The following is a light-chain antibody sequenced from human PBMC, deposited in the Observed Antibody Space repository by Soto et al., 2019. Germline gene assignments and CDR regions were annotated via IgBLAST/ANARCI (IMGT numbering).Light chain of an antibody. V-gene: IGKV3-20*01. Sequence: EIVLTQSPGTLSLSPGERATLSCRASQSVSSTFLAWSQQKSGQAPRLLIYVASSRATGIPGRFSGSGSGTDFTLTISRLEPEDFAVYYCQQYASSPITFGQGTRLESK. J-gene: IGKJ5*01. CDR3: QQYASSPIT. CDR1: QSVSSTF. CDR2: VAS.